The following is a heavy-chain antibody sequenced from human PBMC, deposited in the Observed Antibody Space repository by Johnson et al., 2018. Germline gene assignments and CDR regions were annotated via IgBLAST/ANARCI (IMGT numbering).Heavy chain of an antibody. CDR3: AKVAAAAGSYYGIDV. CDR2: VHWNNVSI. J-gene: IGHJ6*02. CDR1: GFTFNDYA. D-gene: IGHD6-13*01. Sequence: VQLVESGGGFVQPGKSLRLSCAASGFTFNDYAMHWVRQRPGKGLEWVSGVHWNNVSIGYADSVKGRFTISRDNAQDSLYLQLNSLRPEDTALYYCAKVAAAAGSYYGIDVGGQGTKVTVSS. V-gene: IGHV3-9*01.